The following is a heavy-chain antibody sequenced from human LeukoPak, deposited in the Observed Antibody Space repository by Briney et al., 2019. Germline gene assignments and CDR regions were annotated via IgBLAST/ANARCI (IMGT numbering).Heavy chain of an antibody. V-gene: IGHV4-59*01. CDR3: ATTTVDDAFDI. Sequence: PSETLSLTCTVSGGSISSYYWSWIRQPPGKGLAWIGYIYYSGSTNYYPSLKSRVTISVDTSKNQFSLKLSSVTAADTAVYYCATTTVDDAFDIWGQGTMVTVSS. D-gene: IGHD4-11*01. CDR2: IYYSGST. J-gene: IGHJ3*02. CDR1: GGSISSYY.